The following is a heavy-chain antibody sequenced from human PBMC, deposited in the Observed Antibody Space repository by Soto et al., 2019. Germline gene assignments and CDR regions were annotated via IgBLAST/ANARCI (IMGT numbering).Heavy chain of an antibody. Sequence: QVVLLQSGAEVKEPGSSVRLSCQVSGSTFNNFAFSWVRQAPGQGPGGLGGIVVMSNAADYSQRFQDRVMITADTSTSTLYMELGSLTFDDTAVYYCARAIKRWEVNYYFDYWGQGTLVTVSS. CDR3: ARAIKRWEVNYYFDY. CDR1: GSTFNNFA. D-gene: IGHD1-26*01. J-gene: IGHJ4*02. CDR2: IVVMSNAA. V-gene: IGHV1-69*06.